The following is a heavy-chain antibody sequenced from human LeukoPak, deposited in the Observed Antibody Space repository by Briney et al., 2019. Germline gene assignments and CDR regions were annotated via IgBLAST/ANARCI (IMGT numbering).Heavy chain of an antibody. V-gene: IGHV4-4*07. D-gene: IGHD5-18*01. Sequence: PSETLSLTCTVSGGSISSYYWSWIRQPAGKGLEWIGRVLTSGTTNYNPSLKSRVTLSVDTSERHFSLNLRSVTAADTAVYYCACAYSTGFFDYWGQGKLVTVSS. CDR1: GGSISSYY. J-gene: IGHJ4*02. CDR3: ACAYSTGFFDY. CDR2: VLTSGTT.